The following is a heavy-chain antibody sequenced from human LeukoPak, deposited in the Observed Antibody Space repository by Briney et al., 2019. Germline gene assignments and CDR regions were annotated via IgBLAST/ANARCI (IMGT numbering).Heavy chain of an antibody. CDR2: ICGTRGTT. Sequence: GGSLRLSCAASGFTFSSYAMSWVRQAPGKGLEWVSAICGTRGTTYFSDSVKGRFTISRDNSKTTLYLQMNSLRAEDTAVYYCAKGTSASCYGASDVWGQGTTVTVSS. CDR1: GFTFSSYA. J-gene: IGHJ6*02. V-gene: IGHV3-23*01. D-gene: IGHD2-2*01. CDR3: AKGTSASCYGASDV.